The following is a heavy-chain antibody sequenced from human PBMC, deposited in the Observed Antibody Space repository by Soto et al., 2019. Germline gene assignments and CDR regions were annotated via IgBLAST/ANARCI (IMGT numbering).Heavy chain of an antibody. J-gene: IGHJ6*02. V-gene: IGHV3-11*01. Sequence: QVQLVESGGGLVKPGGSLRLSCAASGFTFSDYYMSWIRQAPGKGLEWVSYISRSGSTIYNADSVKGRFTISRDNAKNSLYLKMNRLRAEDTAVYYCARVFCISTSCYDWYYYYGMDVWGQGTTVTVSS. CDR3: ARVFCISTSCYDWYYYYGMDV. CDR2: ISRSGSTI. D-gene: IGHD2-2*01. CDR1: GFTFSDYY.